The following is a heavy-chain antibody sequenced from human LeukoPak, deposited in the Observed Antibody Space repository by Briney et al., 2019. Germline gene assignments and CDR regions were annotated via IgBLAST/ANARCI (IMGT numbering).Heavy chain of an antibody. CDR1: GFTFSSYS. CDR3: AREGPTTPHLEMATTDY. D-gene: IGHD5-24*01. V-gene: IGHV3-7*01. J-gene: IGHJ4*02. CDR2: IKQDGSEK. Sequence: GGSLRLSCAASGFTFSSYSMNWVRQAPGKGLEWVANIKQDGSEKYYVDSVKGRFTISRDNAKNSLYLQMNSLRAEDTAVYYCAREGPTTPHLEMATTDYWGQGTLVTVSS.